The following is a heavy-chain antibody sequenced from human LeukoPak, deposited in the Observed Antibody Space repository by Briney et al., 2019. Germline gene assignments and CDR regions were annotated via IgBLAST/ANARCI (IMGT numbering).Heavy chain of an antibody. CDR1: GFMFSSYT. V-gene: IGHV3-21*01. D-gene: IGHD3-22*01. J-gene: IGHJ3*01. CDR3: VRGGYYDSRDAFHV. Sequence: GGSLRLSCAASGFMFSSYTMTWARQTPGKGLEWVSSISSSGTTIYYADSLKGRFTFSRDNGKKSLYLQMNSLRAEDTAVYYCVRGGYYDSRDAFHVWGQGTVVTVSS. CDR2: ISSSGTTI.